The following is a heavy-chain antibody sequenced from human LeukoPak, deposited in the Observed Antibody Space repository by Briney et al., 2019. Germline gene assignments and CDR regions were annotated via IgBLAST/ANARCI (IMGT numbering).Heavy chain of an antibody. CDR2: ISSSSSYI. CDR1: GFTFSSYS. J-gene: IGHJ4*02. CDR3: AKATQVQYSSSSGYYFDY. Sequence: PGGSLRLSCAASGFTFSSYSMNWVRQAPGKGLEWVSSISSSSSYIYYADSVKGRFTISRDNAKNSLYLQMNSLRTEDTALYYCAKATQVQYSSSSGYYFDYWGQGTLVTVSS. V-gene: IGHV3-21*04. D-gene: IGHD6-6*01.